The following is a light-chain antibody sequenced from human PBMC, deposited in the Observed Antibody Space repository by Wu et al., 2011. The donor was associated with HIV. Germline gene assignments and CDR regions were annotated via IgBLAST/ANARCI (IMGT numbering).Light chain of an antibody. CDR2: DAS. CDR1: QSVSSY. V-gene: IGKV3-11*01. CDR3: QXRSTWPLT. J-gene: IGKJ5*01. Sequence: EIVLTQSPATLSLSPGERATLSCWATQSVSSYLAWYQHKPGQPPRLLIFDASNRATGIPARFSGSGSGTDFTLTISSLEPEDFAVYYCQXRSTWPLTFGQGQRLEIK.